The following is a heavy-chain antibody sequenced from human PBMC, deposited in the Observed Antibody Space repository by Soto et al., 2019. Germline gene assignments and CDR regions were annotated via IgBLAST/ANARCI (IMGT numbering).Heavy chain of an antibody. J-gene: IGHJ6*02. CDR3: ARLLCTARRCFLYHDGFDV. V-gene: IGHV3-30*04. D-gene: IGHD3-16*01. CDR2: ISSDGSHK. Sequence: QVQLVESGGGVVQPERSLRLSCAAAGSTFTNYAVHWVRQAPGKGLEWVAVISSDGSHKYYADSVRGRFTISRDNFKNTVPLHMKSLRPEDVDVSAGARLLCTARRCFLYHDGFDVWGQGTTVTVSS. CDR1: GSTFTNYA.